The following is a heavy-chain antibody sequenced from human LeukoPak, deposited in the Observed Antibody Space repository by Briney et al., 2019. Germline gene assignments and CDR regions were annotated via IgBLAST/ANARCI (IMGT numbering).Heavy chain of an antibody. Sequence: PSETLSLTCAVYGGSFSGYYWSWIRQPPWKGLEWIGEINHSGSTNYNPSLKSRVTISVDTSKNQFSLKLSSVTAADTAVYYCASTSPPGVGQYYYYYYMDVWGKGTTVTVSS. CDR1: GGSFSGYY. J-gene: IGHJ6*03. CDR2: INHSGST. V-gene: IGHV4-34*01. CDR3: ASTSPPGVGQYYYYYYMDV.